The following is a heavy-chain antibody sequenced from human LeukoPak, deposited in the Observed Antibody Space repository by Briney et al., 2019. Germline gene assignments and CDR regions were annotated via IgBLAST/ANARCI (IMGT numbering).Heavy chain of an antibody. D-gene: IGHD3-22*01. Sequence: ASVKVSCKASGYTFTSYDINWVRQATGQGLEWMGWMNPNSGNTGYAQKFQGRVTMTRNTSISTAYMELSSLRSEDTAVYYCARAPHYCYDSIGYYYQDYWGQGTLVTVSS. V-gene: IGHV1-8*01. CDR2: MNPNSGNT. CDR3: ARAPHYCYDSIGYYYQDY. CDR1: GYTFTSYD. J-gene: IGHJ4*02.